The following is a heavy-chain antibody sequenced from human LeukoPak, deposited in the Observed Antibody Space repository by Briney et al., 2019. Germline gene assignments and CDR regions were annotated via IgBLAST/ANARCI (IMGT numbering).Heavy chain of an antibody. CDR1: GFTFSNAW. CDR2: IKSKTDGGTT. CDR3: TTVTSYYDSSGQDAFDI. Sequence: GGSLRLSCAAPGFTFSNAWMSWVRQAPGKGLEWVGRIKSKTDGGTTDYAAPVKGRFTISRDDSKNTLYLQMNSLKTEDTAVYYCTTVTSYYDSSGQDAFDIWGQGTMVTVSS. J-gene: IGHJ3*02. D-gene: IGHD3-22*01. V-gene: IGHV3-15*01.